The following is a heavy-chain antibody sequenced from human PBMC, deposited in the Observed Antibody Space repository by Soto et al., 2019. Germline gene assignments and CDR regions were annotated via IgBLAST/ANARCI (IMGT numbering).Heavy chain of an antibody. V-gene: IGHV3-23*01. J-gene: IGHJ4*02. CDR3: GKVEDADGACYWDH. CDR2: ISGRGDST. D-gene: IGHD4-17*01. Sequence: EVQLLESGGGLIQPGGSLRLSCAASGFSFSTYGMSWVRQAPGKGLEWVSGISGRGDSTSYAASVKGRVTISSDNSKSIVSLQMNGMRAEDTAVYYCGKVEDADGACYWDHWGQGSLVGVS. CDR1: GFSFSTYG.